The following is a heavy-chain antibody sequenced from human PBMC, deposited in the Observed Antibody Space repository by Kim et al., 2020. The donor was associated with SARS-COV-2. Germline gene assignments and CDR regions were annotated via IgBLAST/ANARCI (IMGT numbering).Heavy chain of an antibody. CDR1: GYTFTSYG. D-gene: IGHD3-10*01. V-gene: IGHV1-18*04. Sequence: ASVKVSCKASGYTFTSYGISWVRQAPGQGLEWMGWISAYNGNTNYAQKLQGRVTMTTDTSTSTAYMELRSLRSDDTAVYYCARDQDGSGSGGFDPWGQGTLVTVSS. CDR2: ISAYNGNT. CDR3: ARDQDGSGSGGFDP. J-gene: IGHJ5*02.